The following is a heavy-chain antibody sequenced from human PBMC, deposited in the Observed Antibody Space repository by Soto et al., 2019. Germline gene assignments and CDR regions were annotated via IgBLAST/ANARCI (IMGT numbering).Heavy chain of an antibody. CDR1: VGSISSGGYY. CDR3: ARSTTVVTKVGWFEP. V-gene: IGHV4-31*02. Sequence: KASETLSLTCTFSVGSISSGGYYWSWVRQHPWKGLEWIGYIYYSGSTYYNPSLKSRVTISVDTSKNQFSLKLSSVTAADTAVYYCARSTTVVTKVGWFEPWGQGTLVIVSS. J-gene: IGHJ5*02. D-gene: IGHD4-17*01. CDR2: IYYSGST.